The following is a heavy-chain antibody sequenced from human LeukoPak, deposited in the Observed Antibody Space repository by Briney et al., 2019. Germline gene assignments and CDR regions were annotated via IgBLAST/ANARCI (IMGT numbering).Heavy chain of an antibody. J-gene: IGHJ1*01. V-gene: IGHV1-18*01. D-gene: IGHD2-2*01. CDR2: ISAYNGNT. Sequence: ASVKVSCKASGYTFTSYGISWVRQAPGQGLEWMGWISAYNGNTNYAQKLQGRVTMTTDTSTSTAYMELRSLRSDDTAVYYCARDKGRLRYCSSTSCYSGAEYFQHWGQGTLVTVSS. CDR1: GYTFTSYG. CDR3: ARDKGRLRYCSSTSCYSGAEYFQH.